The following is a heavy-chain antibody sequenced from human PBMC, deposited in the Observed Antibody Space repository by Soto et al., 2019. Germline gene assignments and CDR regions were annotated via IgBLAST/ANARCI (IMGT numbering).Heavy chain of an antibody. J-gene: IGHJ5*02. Sequence: GGSLRLSCAASGFTLSNYAMVWVRQAPGKGLEWVSAIARAGDLIRYADSVKGRFTISRDNFNNTLYLQMSSLRAEDTAIYFCEKSLTVQVLCFYDPWGPGTQVTVSS. D-gene: IGHD2-2*01. V-gene: IGHV3-23*01. CDR2: IARAGDLI. CDR3: EKSLTVQVLCFYDP. CDR1: GFTLSNYA.